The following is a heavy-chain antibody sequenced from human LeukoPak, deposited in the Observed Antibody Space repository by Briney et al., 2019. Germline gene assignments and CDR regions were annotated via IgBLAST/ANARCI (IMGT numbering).Heavy chain of an antibody. Sequence: PSETLSLTCAVYGGSFSGYYWSWFRQPPGKGLEWIGEINDSGSTNYNPSLKSRVTISVDTSKNQFSLKLSSVTAADTAVYYCARLPPIVVVPAATRWYYYGMDVWGQGTTVTVSS. J-gene: IGHJ6*02. CDR1: GGSFSGYY. CDR2: INDSGST. D-gene: IGHD2-2*01. CDR3: ARLPPIVVVPAATRWYYYGMDV. V-gene: IGHV4-34*01.